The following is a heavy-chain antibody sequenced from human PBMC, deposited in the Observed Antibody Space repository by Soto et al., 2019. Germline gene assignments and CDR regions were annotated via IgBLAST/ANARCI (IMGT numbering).Heavy chain of an antibody. CDR1: GFTFDSCA. J-gene: IGHJ4*02. CDR2: ISGSGGST. CDR3: AKGKTSGWYYFDF. D-gene: IGHD6-19*01. Sequence: WSLRLSCAASGFTFDSCAISWVRQAPGKGLEWILGISGSGGSTYYADSVKGRFTISRDNSKNTLYLQMNSLRADDTAIYYCAKGKTSGWYYFDFWGQGTPVTVSS. V-gene: IGHV3-23*01.